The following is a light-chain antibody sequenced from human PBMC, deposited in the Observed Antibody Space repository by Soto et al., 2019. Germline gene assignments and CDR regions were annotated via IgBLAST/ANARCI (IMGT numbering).Light chain of an antibody. CDR3: QQYDSLPYT. Sequence: DIRMTQSPSSLSASLGDRITITCQASQVITTSLSWFQQRPGKAPRLLIFDASYLEAGVPSRFSGSGSWTDFSFTISSLQPEDMATYYCQQYDSLPYTFGQGTKLEIK. J-gene: IGKJ2*01. V-gene: IGKV1-33*01. CDR1: QVITTS. CDR2: DAS.